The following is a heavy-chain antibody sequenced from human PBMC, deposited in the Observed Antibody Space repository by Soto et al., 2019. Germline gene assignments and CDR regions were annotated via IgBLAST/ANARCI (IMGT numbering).Heavy chain of an antibody. CDR2: INHSGSP. CDR3: ARSSSDNYDFWSGYYPPRYYGMDV. J-gene: IGHJ6*02. D-gene: IGHD3-3*01. V-gene: IGHV4-34*01. CDR1: GGSFSGHY. Sequence: SESLSLTCAVYGGSFSGHYWSWIRQPPGKGLEWIGEINHSGSPNYNPSLKGRVTISVDTSKNHFSLKLRSVTAADAAVYYCARSSSDNYDFWSGYYPPRYYGMDVWGQGTTVTVS.